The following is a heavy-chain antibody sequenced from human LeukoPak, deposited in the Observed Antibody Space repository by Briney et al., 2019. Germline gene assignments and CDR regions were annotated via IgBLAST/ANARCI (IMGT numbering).Heavy chain of an antibody. CDR2: VNPNSGGT. CDR3: ARDLSGQNLFDP. J-gene: IGHJ5*02. CDR1: GYTFTGYY. D-gene: IGHD5-12*01. Sequence: ASVKVSCKASGYTFTGYYMHWVRQAPGQGLEWMGWVNPNSGGTNYAQKFQGRVTMTRDTSISTAYMELSRLRSDDTAVYHCARDLSGQNLFDPWGQGTLVTVSS. V-gene: IGHV1-2*02.